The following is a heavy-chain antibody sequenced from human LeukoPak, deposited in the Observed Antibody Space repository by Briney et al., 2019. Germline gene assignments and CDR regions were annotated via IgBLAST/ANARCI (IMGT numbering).Heavy chain of an antibody. CDR3: ASASCSGSSCYSGYFDY. CDR1: GFTVSPNY. D-gene: IGHD2-15*01. CDR2: IYGGGST. Sequence: AGSLTLSCAASGFTVSPNYMSWVRQAPGKGLEWVSVIYGGGSTYYADSVRDRFTISRDNSKNTLYLQMNSLRAEDTAVYYCASASCSGSSCYSGYFDYWGQGTLVTVSS. J-gene: IGHJ4*02. V-gene: IGHV3-53*01.